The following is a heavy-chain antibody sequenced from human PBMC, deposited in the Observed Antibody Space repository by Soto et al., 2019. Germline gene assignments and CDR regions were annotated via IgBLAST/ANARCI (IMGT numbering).Heavy chain of an antibody. Sequence: GGSLRLSCAASGFTFSSYAMSWVRQAPGKGLEWVSAISGSGGSTYYADSVKGRFTISRDNAKNSLYLQMNSLRDEDTAVYYCARDASSGYPSGENYWGQGTLVTVSS. D-gene: IGHD3-22*01. CDR3: ARDASSGYPSGENY. CDR1: GFTFSSYA. CDR2: ISGSGGST. V-gene: IGHV3-23*01. J-gene: IGHJ4*02.